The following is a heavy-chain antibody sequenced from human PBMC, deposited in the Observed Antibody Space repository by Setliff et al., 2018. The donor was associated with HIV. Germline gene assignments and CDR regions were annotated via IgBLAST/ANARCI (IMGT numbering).Heavy chain of an antibody. CDR3: ARGQASDFWSGYTVYMDL. CDR2: IYYTGST. CDR1: GYSISSGYY. D-gene: IGHD3-3*01. V-gene: IGHV4-61*01. Sequence: SETLSLTCAVSGYSISSGYYWSWIRQPPGKGLEWIGYIYYTGSTNYNPSLKSRVTISVDTSKNQFSLKLSSVTAADTAVYHCARGQASDFWSGYTVYMDLWGEGTTVTVSS. J-gene: IGHJ6*03.